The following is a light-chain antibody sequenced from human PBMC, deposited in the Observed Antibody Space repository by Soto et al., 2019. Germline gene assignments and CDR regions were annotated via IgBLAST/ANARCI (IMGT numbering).Light chain of an antibody. CDR3: QDDDCAPQS. Sequence: DIQMTQSPSSLSASVGDRVTITCRASQGISNSLAWYQQKPGKVPKLLIYAASTLQSGDPSRFGGSDFGTDFTSAISSLQPDDVVRYYCQDDDCAPQSFGQGTKVEIK. J-gene: IGKJ1*01. V-gene: IGKV1-27*01. CDR2: AAS. CDR1: QGISNS.